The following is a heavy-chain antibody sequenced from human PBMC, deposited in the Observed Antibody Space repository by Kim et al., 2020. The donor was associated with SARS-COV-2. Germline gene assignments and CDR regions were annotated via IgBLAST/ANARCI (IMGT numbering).Heavy chain of an antibody. V-gene: IGHV1-69*13. J-gene: IGHJ4*02. CDR2: IIPIFGTA. D-gene: IGHD3-22*01. CDR3: ARDAHYDKGPFDY. CDR1: GGTFSSYA. Sequence: SVKVSCKASGGTFSSYAISWVRQAPGQGLEWMGGIIPIFGTANYAQKFQGRVTITADESTSTAYIELSSLRSEDTAVYYCARDAHYDKGPFDYWGQGTLVTVSS.